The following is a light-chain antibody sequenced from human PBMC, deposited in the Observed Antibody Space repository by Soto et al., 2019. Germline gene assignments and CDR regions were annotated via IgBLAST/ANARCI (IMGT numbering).Light chain of an antibody. CDR2: DAS. CDR3: QQYGSSSIT. J-gene: IGKJ5*01. CDR1: QSVSSSY. V-gene: IGKV3D-20*01. Sequence: EIVMTQSPATLSVSPGERATLSCGASQSVSSSYVAWYQHRPGLAPRLLIHDASSRATGIPDRFSGSGSGTDFTLTISRLEPEDFAVYYCQQYGSSSITFGQGTRLEIK.